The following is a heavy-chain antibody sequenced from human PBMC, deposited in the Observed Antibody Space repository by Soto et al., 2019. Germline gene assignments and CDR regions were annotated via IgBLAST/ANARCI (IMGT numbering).Heavy chain of an antibody. Sequence: QVQLVQSGAEVKKPGSSVKVSCKASGATFSSYAISWLRQAPGKGLEGMGGIIPIFGTANYAQKFQGRVTITADESTSTAYMELSSLRSEDTAVYYCAREEQTTVTLGNWFDPWGQGTLVTVSS. J-gene: IGHJ5*02. CDR3: AREEQTTVTLGNWFDP. V-gene: IGHV1-69*01. CDR2: IIPIFGTA. CDR1: GATFSSYA. D-gene: IGHD4-17*01.